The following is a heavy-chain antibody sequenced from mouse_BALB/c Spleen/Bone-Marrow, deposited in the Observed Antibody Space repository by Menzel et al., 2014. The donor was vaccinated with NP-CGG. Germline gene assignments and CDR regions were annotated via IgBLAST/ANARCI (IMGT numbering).Heavy chain of an antibody. D-gene: IGHD1-1*01. V-gene: IGHV1-5*01. CDR1: GYTFXSYW. CDR3: TRGGGSSYVEFAY. J-gene: IGHJ3*01. CDR2: IYPGNSDT. Sequence: EVQLQQSGTVLARPGASVKVSCKASGYTFXSYWMHWVKQRPGQGLEWIGAIYPGNSDTSYNQKFKGKAKLTAVTSTSTAYMELSSLTNEDSAVYYCTRGGGSSYVEFAYWGQGTLVTVSA.